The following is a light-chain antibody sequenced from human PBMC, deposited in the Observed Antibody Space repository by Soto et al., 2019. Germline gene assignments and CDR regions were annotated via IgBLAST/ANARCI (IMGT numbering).Light chain of an antibody. V-gene: IGKV3D-20*02. CDR2: GAS. CDR3: QQRSNWPT. Sequence: EIVLTQSPGTLSLSPGERSTLSCMASQSVTSRYLAWYQQKPGQAPRLLIYGASSRATGIPDRFSGSGSGTDFTLTISSLEPEDFAVYYCQQRSNWPTFGQGTKVDIK. J-gene: IGKJ1*01. CDR1: QSVTSRY.